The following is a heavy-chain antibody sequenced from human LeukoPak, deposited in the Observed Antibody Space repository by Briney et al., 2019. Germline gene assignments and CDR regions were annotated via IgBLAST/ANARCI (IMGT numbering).Heavy chain of an antibody. Sequence: SETLSLTCTVSGGSISSYYWSWIRQPPGKGLEWIGYISYSGSTDYNPSLKSRVTISGDTSKNQFSLKLRSVTAADTAVHYCARDRHWTNDWVFDYWGQGTLVTVSS. J-gene: IGHJ4*02. CDR3: ARDRHWTNDWVFDY. CDR2: ISYSGST. CDR1: GGSISSYY. D-gene: IGHD1/OR15-1a*01. V-gene: IGHV4-59*01.